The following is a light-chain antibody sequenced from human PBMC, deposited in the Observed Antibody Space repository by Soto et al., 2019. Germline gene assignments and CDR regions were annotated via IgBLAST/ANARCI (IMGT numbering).Light chain of an antibody. CDR3: KHYKSFPYT. CDR2: DAS. V-gene: IGKV1-5*01. Sequence: DIQMTQTPSTLSASVGDRVTITCRATEYIGYFLAWYQQAPGKAPQLLISDASKLQSGVPSRFSGSGAGTEFTLTISSLHADDFATYYCKHYKSFPYTFGPGTKLDI. J-gene: IGKJ2*01. CDR1: EYIGYF.